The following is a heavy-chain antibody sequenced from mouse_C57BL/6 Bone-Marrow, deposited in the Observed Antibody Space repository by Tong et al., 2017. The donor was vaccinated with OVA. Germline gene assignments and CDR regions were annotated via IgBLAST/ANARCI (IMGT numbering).Heavy chain of an antibody. V-gene: IGHV5-6*01. CDR2: ISSGGSYT. Sequence: EVQLQESGGGLVKPGGSLKLSCAASGFTFSSYGMSWVRQTPDKRLEWVATISSGGSYTYYPDSVKGRFTISRDNAKNTLYLQMSSLKSEDTAMYYCAPECSRFAYWGQGTLITVSA. CDR1: GFTFSSYG. J-gene: IGHJ3*01. CDR3: APECSRFAY.